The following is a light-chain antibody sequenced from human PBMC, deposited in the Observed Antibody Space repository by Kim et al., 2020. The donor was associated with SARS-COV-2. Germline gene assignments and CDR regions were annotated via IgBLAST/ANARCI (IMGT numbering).Light chain of an antibody. Sequence: EIVLTQSPATLSVSPGERATLSCRASQSVSSNLAWYQQKHGQAPRLLIYGGSTRATGIPARFSGSGSGTEFTLTISGLQSEDFAVYYCQEYNSWPPYNFGLGTKLEIK. CDR2: GGS. CDR1: QSVSSN. V-gene: IGKV3-15*01. CDR3: QEYNSWPPYN. J-gene: IGKJ2*01.